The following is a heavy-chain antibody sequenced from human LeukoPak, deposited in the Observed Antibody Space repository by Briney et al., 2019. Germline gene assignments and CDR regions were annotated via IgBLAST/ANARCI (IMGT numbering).Heavy chain of an antibody. CDR3: ARGRVSSSTWYSTYYYFFYMDF. J-gene: IGHJ6*03. D-gene: IGHD4-11*01. V-gene: IGHV4-61*03. CDR2: VDHTGST. Sequence: SETLSLTCTVFDDSISSGSYFWSWIRQPPGKGLEWIGYVDHTGSTKFNPSLNGRVSISRDTSNNFFSLRLRSVTAADTAVYFCARGRVSSSTWYSTYYYFFYMDFWGKGTTVTVSS. CDR1: DDSISSGSYF.